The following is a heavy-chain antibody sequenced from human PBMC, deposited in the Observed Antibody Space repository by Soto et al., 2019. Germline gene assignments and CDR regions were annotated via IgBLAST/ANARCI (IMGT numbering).Heavy chain of an antibody. V-gene: IGHV3-23*01. Sequence: QPGGSLRLSCAASGFTFSSYAMSWVRQAPGKGLEWVSAISGSGGSTYYAESVKGRFTISRDNSKNTLYLQMNSLRAEDTAVYYCSKDLCTNGVCYRGSSSSTSPDFDYWGQGTLVTV. CDR3: SKDLCTNGVCYRGSSSSTSPDFDY. D-gene: IGHD2-8*01. CDR2: ISGSGGST. CDR1: GFTFSSYA. J-gene: IGHJ4*02.